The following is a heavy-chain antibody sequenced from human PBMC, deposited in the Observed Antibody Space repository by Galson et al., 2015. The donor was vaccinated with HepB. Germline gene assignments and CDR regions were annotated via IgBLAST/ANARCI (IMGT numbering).Heavy chain of an antibody. CDR3: ARELIYQSTLRRVYYDNGLDV. Sequence: SLRLSCAASGFTFSSYVMHWVRQAPGKGLEWVAVTWYDGSKENYVDSVKGRFSISRDNSKNTLYVQMNSLRAEDTAVYYCARELIYQSTLRRVYYDNGLDVWGQGTTVTVAS. CDR1: GFTFSSYV. D-gene: IGHD3-16*01. CDR2: TWYDGSKE. J-gene: IGHJ6*02. V-gene: IGHV3-33*01.